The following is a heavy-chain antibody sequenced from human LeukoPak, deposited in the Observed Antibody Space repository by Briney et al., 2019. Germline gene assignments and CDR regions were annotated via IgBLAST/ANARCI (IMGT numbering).Heavy chain of an antibody. V-gene: IGHV3-23*01. Sequence: PGGSLRLSCAASGFTFSSYDMNWVRQAPGEGLEWVSTISGSDFGTYYADSVKGRFTISRDNSKNTLYIQMNSLRAEDTAVYYCAKRRFDSSGYHFDYWGQGTLVTVSS. CDR3: AKRRFDSSGYHFDY. CDR2: ISGSDFGT. D-gene: IGHD3-22*01. CDR1: GFTFSSYD. J-gene: IGHJ4*02.